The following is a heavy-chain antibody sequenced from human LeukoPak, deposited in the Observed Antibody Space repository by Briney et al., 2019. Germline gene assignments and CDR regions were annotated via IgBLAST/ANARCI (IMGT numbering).Heavy chain of an antibody. V-gene: IGHV1-2*02. CDR3: ARGAYCGGDCYDY. CDR1: GYTFTGYY. D-gene: IGHD2-21*01. Sequence: ASVKVSCKASGYTFTGYYMHWVRQAPGQGLEWMGWINPNSGGTNYAQKFQGRVTMTRDTSISTAYMELSRPRSDDTAVYYCARGAYCGGDCYDYWGQGTLVTVSS. CDR2: INPNSGGT. J-gene: IGHJ4*02.